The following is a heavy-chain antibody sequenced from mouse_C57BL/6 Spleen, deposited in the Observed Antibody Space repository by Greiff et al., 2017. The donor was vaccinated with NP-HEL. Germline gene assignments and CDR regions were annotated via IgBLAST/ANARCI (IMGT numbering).Heavy chain of an antibody. Sequence: EVMLVESGGGLVQPKGSLKLSCAASGFTFNTYAMHWVRQAPGKGMEWVARIRSKSSNYATYYADSVQDRFTISRDDSQSMLYLQMNNLKTEDTAMYYCVRETYYYGSREGYFDVWGTGTTVTVSS. CDR1: GFTFNTYA. J-gene: IGHJ1*03. D-gene: IGHD1-1*01. CDR3: VRETYYYGSREGYFDV. V-gene: IGHV10-3*01. CDR2: IRSKSSNYAT.